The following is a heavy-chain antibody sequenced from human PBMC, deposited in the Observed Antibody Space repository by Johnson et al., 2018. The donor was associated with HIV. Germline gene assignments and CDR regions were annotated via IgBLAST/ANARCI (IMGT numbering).Heavy chain of an antibody. J-gene: IGHJ3*02. Sequence: QVQLVESGGGVVQPGGSLRLSCAASGFTFSSYGMHWVRQAPGKGLEWVAFIRYDGSNKYYADSVKGLFTISRDNSKNTLYLQMNSLRAEDTAVYYCAKDQYGSSGRYAFDIWGQGTMVTVSS. CDR2: IRYDGSNK. CDR3: AKDQYGSSGRYAFDI. D-gene: IGHD3-10*01. CDR1: GFTFSSYG. V-gene: IGHV3-30*02.